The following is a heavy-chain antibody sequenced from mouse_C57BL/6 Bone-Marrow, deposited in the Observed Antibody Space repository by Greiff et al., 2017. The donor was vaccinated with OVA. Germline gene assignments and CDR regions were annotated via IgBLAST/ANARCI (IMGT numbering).Heavy chain of an antibody. CDR1: GYTFTEYT. D-gene: IGHD2-5*01. V-gene: IGHV1-62-2*01. Sequence: QVQLKESGAELVKPGASVKLSCKASGYTFTEYTIHWVKQRSGQGLEWIGWFYPGSGSIKYNEKFKDKATLTADKSSSTVYMELSRLTSEDSAVYFCARHEVREYSNYGAWFAYWGQGTLVTVSA. CDR3: ARHEVREYSNYGAWFAY. J-gene: IGHJ3*01. CDR2: FYPGSGSI.